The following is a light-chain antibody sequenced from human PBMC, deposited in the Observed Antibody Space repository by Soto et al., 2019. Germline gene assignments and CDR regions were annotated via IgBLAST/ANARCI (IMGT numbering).Light chain of an antibody. CDR3: EAWDDSLGGLVV. CDR2: SNT. V-gene: IGLV1-44*01. J-gene: IGLJ2*01. Sequence: QSVLTQPPSASGTPGQRVIISCSGSSSNIGINTVNWYQHLPGTAPKLLIFSNTQRPSGVPDRFSGSKSGTSASLAISGLQSEDEADYYCEAWDDSLGGLVVFGGGTKVTVL. CDR1: SSNIGINT.